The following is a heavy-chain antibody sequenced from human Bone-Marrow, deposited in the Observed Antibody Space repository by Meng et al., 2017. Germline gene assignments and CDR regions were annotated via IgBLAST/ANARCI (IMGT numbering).Heavy chain of an antibody. D-gene: IGHD3-16*01. J-gene: IGHJ4*02. CDR3: AKDLRLERFDY. V-gene: IGHV3-23*01. Sequence: GESLKISCAASGFTFSSYAMSWVRQAPGKGLEWVSAISGSGGSTYYADSVKGRFTISRDNSKNTLYLQMNRLRAEDTAVYYCAKDLRLERFDYWGQGTLVTVSS. CDR2: ISGSGGST. CDR1: GFTFSSYA.